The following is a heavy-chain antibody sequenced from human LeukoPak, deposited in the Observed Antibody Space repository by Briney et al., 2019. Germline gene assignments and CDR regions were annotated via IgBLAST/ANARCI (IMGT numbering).Heavy chain of an antibody. CDR2: IYSGGST. V-gene: IGHV3-53*01. Sequence: PGGSLRLSCAASGFTVSSNYMSWVRQAPGKGLEWVSVIYSGGSTYYADSVKGRFTIFRDNSKNTLYLQMNSLRAEDTAVYYCASPRRLIAFDIWGQGTMVTVSS. CDR3: ASPRRLIAFDI. CDR1: GFTVSSNY. D-gene: IGHD3-16*01. J-gene: IGHJ3*02.